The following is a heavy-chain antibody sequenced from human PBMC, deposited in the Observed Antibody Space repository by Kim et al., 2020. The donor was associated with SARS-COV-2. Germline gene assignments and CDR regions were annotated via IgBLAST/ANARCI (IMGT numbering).Heavy chain of an antibody. CDR1: GYTFTSYA. CDR2: INVGNGNT. CDR3: ARAPAGSNFDY. J-gene: IGHJ4*02. V-gene: IGHV1-3*01. D-gene: IGHD2-2*01. Sequence: ASVKVSCKASGYTFTSYAMHWVRQAPGQRLEWVGWINVGNGNTKYSQKFQGRVTITRDTSASTAYMDLSSLRSEDTAFYYCARAPAGSNFDYWGQGTLVT.